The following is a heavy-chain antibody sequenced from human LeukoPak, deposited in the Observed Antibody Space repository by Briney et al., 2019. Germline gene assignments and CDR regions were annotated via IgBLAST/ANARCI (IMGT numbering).Heavy chain of an antibody. J-gene: IGHJ4*02. CDR3: ARDGYPAGYFDY. CDR1: GFTFSISA. CDR2: ISYDGSNK. V-gene: IGHV3-30*01. Sequence: GGSLRLPCAASGFTFSISAMHWVRQAPGKGLEWVAVISYDGSNKYYADSVKGRFTISRDNSKNTLYLQMNSLRAEDTAVYYCARDGYPAGYFDYWGQGTLVPVSS. D-gene: IGHD5-12*01.